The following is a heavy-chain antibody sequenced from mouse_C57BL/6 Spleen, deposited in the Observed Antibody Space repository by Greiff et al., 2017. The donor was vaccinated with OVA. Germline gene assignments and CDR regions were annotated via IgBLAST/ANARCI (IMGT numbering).Heavy chain of an antibody. CDR3: ARAYYGRSFDD. CDR2: IDPNSGGT. Sequence: QFQLQQPGAELVKPGASVTLSCKASGYTFTSYWMHWVKQRPGRGLEWIGRIDPNSGGTKYNEKFTSKATLTVDKPSSTAYMQLSSLTSEDSAVDYCARAYYGRSFDDWGQGTTRTVSS. V-gene: IGHV1-72*01. J-gene: IGHJ2*01. CDR1: GYTFTSYW. D-gene: IGHD1-1*01.